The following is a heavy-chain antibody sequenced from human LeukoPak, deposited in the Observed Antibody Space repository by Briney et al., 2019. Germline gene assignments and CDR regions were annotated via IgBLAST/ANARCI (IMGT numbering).Heavy chain of an antibody. CDR2: ISRSGNTI. D-gene: IGHD1-26*01. CDR3: ARAVSSGSFTYDAFDI. CDR1: GFTFSSYE. Sequence: GGSLRLSCAASGFTFSSYEMNWVRQAPGKGLEWVSYISRSGNTIYYADSVKGRFTISRDNAKNSLYLQMNSLRAEDTAVYYCARAVSSGSFTYDAFDIWGQGTMVTVSS. J-gene: IGHJ3*02. V-gene: IGHV3-48*03.